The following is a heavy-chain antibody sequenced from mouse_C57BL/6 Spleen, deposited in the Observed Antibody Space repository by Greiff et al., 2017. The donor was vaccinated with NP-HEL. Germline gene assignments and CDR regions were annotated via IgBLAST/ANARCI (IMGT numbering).Heavy chain of an antibody. CDR3: AREGYFDV. CDR2: INPNNGGT. V-gene: IGHV1-26*01. CDR1: GYTFTDYY. D-gene: IGHD3-3*01. Sequence: VQLKQSGPELVKPGASVKISCKASGYTFTDYYMNWVKQSLGKSLEWIGDINPNNGGTSYNQKFKGKATLTVDKSSSTAYMELRSLTSEDSAVYYCAREGYFDVWGTGTTVTVSS. J-gene: IGHJ1*03.